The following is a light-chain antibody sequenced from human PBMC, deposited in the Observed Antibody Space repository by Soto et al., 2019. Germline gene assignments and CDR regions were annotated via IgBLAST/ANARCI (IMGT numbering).Light chain of an antibody. Sequence: QSALIQPPSVSGSPGQSVTISCSGTRSDVWSCDSVSWCRQHPDTVPKSMNYNVNPPPSGVPDRFSGSTSGNTASMPISGLQAEDETAYYYCSYISSASVLFGGGTKLTVL. CDR1: RSDVWSCDS. CDR2: NVN. J-gene: IGLJ2*01. CDR3: CSYISSASVL. V-gene: IGLV2-18*02.